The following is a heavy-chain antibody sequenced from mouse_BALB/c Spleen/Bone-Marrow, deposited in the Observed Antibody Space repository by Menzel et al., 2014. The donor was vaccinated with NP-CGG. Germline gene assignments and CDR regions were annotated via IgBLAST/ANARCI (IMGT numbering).Heavy chain of an antibody. CDR1: GYTFTTYT. CDR2: INPSNGYT. V-gene: IGHV1-4*01. Sequence: VQLQQSGAELARPGASVKMSCRASGYTFTTYTIHWVRQRPGQGLEWIGYINPSNGYTNYIQKFKDKATLTADKSSSTAYMQLSSLTSEDSAVYYCARRDDGYVFFDYWGQGTTLTVSS. D-gene: IGHD2-3*01. J-gene: IGHJ2*01. CDR3: ARRDDGYVFFDY.